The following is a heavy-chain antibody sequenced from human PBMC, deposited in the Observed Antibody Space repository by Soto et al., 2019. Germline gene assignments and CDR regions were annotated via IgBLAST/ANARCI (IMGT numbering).Heavy chain of an antibody. CDR2: LSQTATAI. CDR3: ARWSSAFDY. CDR1: GFTFSDYY. J-gene: IGHJ4*02. V-gene: IGHV3-11*01. Sequence: QVQVVESGGGLVKPGGSLRLSCVASGFTFSDYYMGWVRQAPGKGLEWVSYLSQTATAIHYADSVRGRFTISRDNAKNSLYLEMSSQRAEDTAMYYCARWSSAFDYWGQGTLVTVSS.